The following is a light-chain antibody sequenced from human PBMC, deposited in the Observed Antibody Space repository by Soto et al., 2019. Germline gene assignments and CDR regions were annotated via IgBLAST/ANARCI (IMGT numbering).Light chain of an antibody. CDR3: LLSYSGAFAV. J-gene: IGLJ7*01. Sequence: QTVVTQEPSLTVSPGGQFTPPCGPTTGPVTGGHYPYWFQQKPGQAPRTLIYDTSNKHSWTPARFSGSLLGGKAALTLSGAQPEDEAEYYCLLSYSGAFAVFGGGTQLTVL. V-gene: IGLV7-46*01. CDR1: TGPVTGGHY. CDR2: DTS.